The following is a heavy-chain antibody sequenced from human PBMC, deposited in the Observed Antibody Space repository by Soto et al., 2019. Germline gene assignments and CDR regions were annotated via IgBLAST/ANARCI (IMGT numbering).Heavy chain of an antibody. D-gene: IGHD6-19*01. Sequence: EVQLVESGGGLVQPGRSLRLSCAASGFTLDDYAMHWVRQAPGKGLDWVSGISWNSGSIGYADSVKGRFTISRDNAKNSLYLPMNSLRAEDTALYYCAKDMRRSGWLYYFDYWGQGTLVTVSS. V-gene: IGHV3-9*01. CDR2: ISWNSGSI. CDR3: AKDMRRSGWLYYFDY. J-gene: IGHJ4*02. CDR1: GFTLDDYA.